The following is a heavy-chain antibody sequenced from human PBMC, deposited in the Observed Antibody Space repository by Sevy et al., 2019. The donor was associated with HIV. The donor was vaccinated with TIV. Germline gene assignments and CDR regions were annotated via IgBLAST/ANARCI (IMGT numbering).Heavy chain of an antibody. Sequence: GESLKISCAGSGFTLSNCNMNWVRQAPGKGLEWISYIRSGDDTIYYAQSVKGRFTFSRDNAKNSLYLQMDSLTDEDTAVYYCAKDRWDTTSPSRALDFWGQGTLVTVSS. J-gene: IGHJ4*02. V-gene: IGHV3-48*02. CDR2: IRSGDDTI. D-gene: IGHD1-26*01. CDR3: AKDRWDTTSPSRALDF. CDR1: GFTLSNCN.